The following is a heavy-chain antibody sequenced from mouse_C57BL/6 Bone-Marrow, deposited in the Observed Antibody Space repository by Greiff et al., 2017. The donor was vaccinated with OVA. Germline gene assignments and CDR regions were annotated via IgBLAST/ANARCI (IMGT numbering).Heavy chain of an antibody. V-gene: IGHV1-55*01. CDR1: GYTFTSYW. Sequence: QVHVKQPGAELVKPGASVKMSCKASGYTFTSYWITWVKQRPGQGLEWIGDIYPGSGSTNYNEKFKSKATLTVDTSSSTAYMQLSSLTSEDSAVYYCARRYYVSSYWYFDVWGTGTTVTVSS. D-gene: IGHD1-1*01. CDR2: IYPGSGST. CDR3: ARRYYVSSYWYFDV. J-gene: IGHJ1*03.